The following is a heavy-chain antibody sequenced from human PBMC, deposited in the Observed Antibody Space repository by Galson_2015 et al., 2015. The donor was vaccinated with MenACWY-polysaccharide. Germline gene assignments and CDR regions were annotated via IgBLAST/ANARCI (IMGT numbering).Heavy chain of an antibody. V-gene: IGHV3-23*01. CDR2: ISRSGATT. Sequence: SLRLSCAASGFTLNNYGMNWVRQAPGKGLEWVAGISRSGATTPYIDSVKGRFTISRDDSKNTLSLQMNSLRADDTAVYYCARDKLYATGWIGSIDCWGQGTLVTVSA. J-gene: IGHJ4*02. D-gene: IGHD6-19*01. CDR1: GFTLNNYG. CDR3: ARDKLYATGWIGSIDC.